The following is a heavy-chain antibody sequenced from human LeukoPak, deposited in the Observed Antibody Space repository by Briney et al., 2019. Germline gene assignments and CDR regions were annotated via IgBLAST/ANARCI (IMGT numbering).Heavy chain of an antibody. CDR3: ARTATGVGAFDI. D-gene: IGHD7-27*01. V-gene: IGHV1-2*02. CDR1: GYTFTGYY. Sequence: ASVKVSCKASGYTFTGYYMHWVRQAPGQGLGWMGWINPNSGGTNYAQKFQGRVTMTRDMSTSTVYMELSSLRSEDTAVYYCARTATGVGAFDIWGQGTMVTVSS. CDR2: INPNSGGT. J-gene: IGHJ3*02.